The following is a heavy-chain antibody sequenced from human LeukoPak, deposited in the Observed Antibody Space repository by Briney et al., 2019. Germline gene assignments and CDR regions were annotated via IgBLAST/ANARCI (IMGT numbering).Heavy chain of an antibody. D-gene: IGHD3-10*01. CDR3: ARDGMVRGVIIWDAFDI. CDR1: GFTVSSNY. J-gene: IGHJ3*02. Sequence: PGGSLRLSCAASGFTVSSNYMSWVRQAPGKGLEWVSVIYSGGSTYYADSVKGRFTISRDNSKNTLYLQMNSLRAEDTAVYYCARDGMVRGVIIWDAFDIWGQGTMVTVSS. V-gene: IGHV3-66*01. CDR2: IYSGGST.